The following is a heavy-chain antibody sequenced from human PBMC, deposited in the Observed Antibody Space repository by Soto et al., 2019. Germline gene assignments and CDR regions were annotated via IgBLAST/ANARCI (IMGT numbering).Heavy chain of an antibody. CDR3: ARVKIAAAGITLDY. J-gene: IGHJ4*02. D-gene: IGHD6-13*01. CDR1: ADSVSSNSAA. Sequence: PSQTLSLTCAISADSVSSNSAAWIWIRQSPSRGLEWLGRTYYKSKWNTDYALSVKSRITISPDTSQNLFSLDLDSVTPEDTAVYYCARVKIAAAGITLDYWGQGTLVTVSS. V-gene: IGHV6-1*01. CDR2: TYYKSKWNT.